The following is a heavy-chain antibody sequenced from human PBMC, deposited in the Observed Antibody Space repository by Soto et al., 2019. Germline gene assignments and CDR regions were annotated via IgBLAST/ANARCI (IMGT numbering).Heavy chain of an antibody. CDR3: ARNPWGGEYMDV. Sequence: PSQTLSLTCAISGDSFSTNSAVWNWIRQSPSRGLEWLGRTYYRSKWYNSYAISVKSRITINPDTSKNQFSLQMNSVTPEDTAVYYCARNPWGGEYMDVWGKGTTVTVSS. V-gene: IGHV6-1*01. CDR1: GDSFSTNSAV. J-gene: IGHJ6*03. CDR2: TYYRSKWYN. D-gene: IGHD3-16*01.